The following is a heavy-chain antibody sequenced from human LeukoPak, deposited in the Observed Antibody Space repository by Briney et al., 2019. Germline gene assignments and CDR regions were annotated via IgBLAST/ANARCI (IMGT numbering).Heavy chain of an antibody. CDR2: IHYSGST. D-gene: IGHD3-10*01. V-gene: IGHV4-59*01. CDR1: GGSISSYY. CDR3: ARVEEGYGSGRRENYYYYYMDV. J-gene: IGHJ6*03. Sequence: SETLSLTCIVSGGSISSYYWSWIRQPPGKGLEWIGYIHYSGSTSYNPSLKSRVTISVDTSKKQFSLKLSSVTAADTAVYYCARVEEGYGSGRRENYYYYYMDVWGKGTTVTISS.